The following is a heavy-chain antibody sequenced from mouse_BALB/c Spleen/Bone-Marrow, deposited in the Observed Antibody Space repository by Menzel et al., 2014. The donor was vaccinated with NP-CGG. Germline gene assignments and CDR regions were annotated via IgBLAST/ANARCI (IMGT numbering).Heavy chain of an antibody. D-gene: IGHD2-3*01. V-gene: IGHV1S29*02. CDR2: IYPYNGGT. CDR3: ARLDGYYVAMDY. J-gene: IGHJ4*01. Sequence: VHLQQPGPELVKPGASVKISCKASGYTFTDYNMHWVKQSHGKSLEWIGYIYPYNGGTGYNQKFKSKATLTVDNSSSTAYMELRSLTSEDSAVYYCARLDGYYVAMDYWGQGTSVTVSS. CDR1: GYTFTDYN.